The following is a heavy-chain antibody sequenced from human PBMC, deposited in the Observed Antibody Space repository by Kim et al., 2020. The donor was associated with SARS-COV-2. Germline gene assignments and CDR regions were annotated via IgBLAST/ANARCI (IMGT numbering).Heavy chain of an antibody. Sequence: SETLSLTCTVSGVSTRGYYWSWIRQSPGKGLEWIAYLYGSETTNYNPSLKSRVTISLDTSKNQFSLTLNSVSPADTAVYYCARVDSSRRYFDIWGRGTLVTVSS. CDR3: ARVDSSRRYFDI. CDR2: LYGSETT. J-gene: IGHJ2*01. D-gene: IGHD3-22*01. V-gene: IGHV4-59*13. CDR1: GVSTRGYY.